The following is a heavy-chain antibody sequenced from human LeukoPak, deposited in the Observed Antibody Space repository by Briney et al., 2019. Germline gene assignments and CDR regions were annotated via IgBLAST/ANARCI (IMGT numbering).Heavy chain of an antibody. CDR1: GYNFTGYH. Sequence: GASVKVSCKASGYNFTGYHLHWVRQAPGQGLEWMGNMNPNSGGTNSAQKFQGRVIMTRDTSISTAYMDLNRLRSDDTAVYYCARVLNGWDLQPFDCWGQGTLVTVSS. J-gene: IGHJ4*02. CDR3: ARVLNGWDLQPFDC. V-gene: IGHV1-2*02. D-gene: IGHD1-26*01. CDR2: MNPNSGGT.